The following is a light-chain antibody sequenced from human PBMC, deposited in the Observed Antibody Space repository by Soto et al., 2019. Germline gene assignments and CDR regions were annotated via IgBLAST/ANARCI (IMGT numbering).Light chain of an antibody. V-gene: IGLV1-47*01. CDR2: RNN. CDR1: SSNIGSNY. CDR3: AAWDDSLSALYV. J-gene: IGLJ1*01. Sequence: QSALTQPPSASGAPGQRVTISCSGSSSNIGSNYVYWYRHLPGTAPKLVIYRNNQRPSGVPDRFSGSKSGTSASLAISGLRSEDEADYYCAAWDDSLSALYVFGTGTKVTVL.